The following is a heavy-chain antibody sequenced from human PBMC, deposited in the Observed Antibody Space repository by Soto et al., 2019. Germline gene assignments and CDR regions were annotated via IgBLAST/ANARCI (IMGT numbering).Heavy chain of an antibody. Sequence: GGSLRLSCAASGFTFSNYWMHWVRQAPGKGLVWVSRINSDGSSTGYADSVKGRFTISRDNAKNTLYLQMNSLRAEDTAVYYCAKIGCSSTSCLDTAMVYYWGQGTLVTVSS. D-gene: IGHD2-2*01. V-gene: IGHV3-74*01. CDR1: GFTFSNYW. CDR2: INSDGSST. CDR3: AKIGCSSTSCLDTAMVYY. J-gene: IGHJ4*02.